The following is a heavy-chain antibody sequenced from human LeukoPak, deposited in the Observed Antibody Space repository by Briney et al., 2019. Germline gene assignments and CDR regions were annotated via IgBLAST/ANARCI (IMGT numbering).Heavy chain of an antibody. CDR1: GFTFSSYW. J-gene: IGHJ4*02. CDR3: ARDRGSGWYDY. D-gene: IGHD6-19*01. V-gene: IGHV3-7*01. CDR2: IKQDGSEK. Sequence: PGGSLRLSCAASGFTFSSYWMSWVRQAPGKGLEWVANIKQDGSEKYYVDSVKGRFTISRDNSRTTLYLHMRSLRAEDTAVYYCARDRGSGWYDYWGQGTLVTVSS.